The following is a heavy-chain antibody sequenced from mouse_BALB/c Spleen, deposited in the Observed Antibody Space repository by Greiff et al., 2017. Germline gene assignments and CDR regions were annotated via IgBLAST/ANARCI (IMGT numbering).Heavy chain of an antibody. CDR1: GYSITSGYY. V-gene: IGHV3-6*02. Sequence: EVQLQESGPDLVKPSQSLSLTCSVTGYSITSGYYWNWIRQFPGNKLEWMGYISYDGSNNYNSSLKNRISITRDTSTNQFFLKLNSVTTEDTATYYCARAIYYGNFGYWGQGTLVTVSA. J-gene: IGHJ3*01. CDR2: ISYDGSN. CDR3: ARAIYYGNFGY. D-gene: IGHD2-1*01.